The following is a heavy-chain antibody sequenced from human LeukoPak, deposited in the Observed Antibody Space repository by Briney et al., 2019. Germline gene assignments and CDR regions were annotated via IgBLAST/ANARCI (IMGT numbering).Heavy chain of an antibody. CDR3: ARGPGIQLRFLEWFNYYFDY. CDR1: GYTFTGYY. J-gene: IGHJ4*02. V-gene: IGHV1-2*02. D-gene: IGHD3-3*01. Sequence: GASVKVSCKASGYTFTGYYMHWVRQAPGQGLEWMGWINPNSGGTNYAQKFQGRVTMTRDTSISTAYMEPSRLRSDDTAVYYCARGPGIQLRFLEWFNYYFDYWGQGTLVTVSS. CDR2: INPNSGGT.